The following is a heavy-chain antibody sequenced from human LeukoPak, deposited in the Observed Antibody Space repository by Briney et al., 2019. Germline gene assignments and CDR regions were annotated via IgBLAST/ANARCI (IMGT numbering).Heavy chain of an antibody. CDR3: ARGIRGLGGAFYLDL. J-gene: IGHJ4*02. Sequence: ASVKVSCKASGYTFTGYYMHWVRQAPGQGLEWMGWINPNSGATNYAQKFQGRVTMTRDTSISTAYMELSRLRSDDTAVYFCARGIRGLGGAFYLDLWGQGTLVTVSS. V-gene: IGHV1-2*02. D-gene: IGHD3-3*02. CDR2: INPNSGAT. CDR1: GYTFTGYY.